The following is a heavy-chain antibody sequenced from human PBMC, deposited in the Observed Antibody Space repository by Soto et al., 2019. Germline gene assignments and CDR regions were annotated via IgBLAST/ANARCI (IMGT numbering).Heavy chain of an antibody. D-gene: IGHD2-2*01. V-gene: IGHV5-51*01. Sequence: GESLKISCTGSEDTFTNYWIDWVRQMPEKGLEWMGTIYPGDSDTRYSPSFQGQVTISADKSISTAYLQWSSLKASDTAMYYCARLGVPAATWFDPWGQGTLVTVSS. CDR1: EDTFTNYW. CDR2: IYPGDSDT. CDR3: ARLGVPAATWFDP. J-gene: IGHJ5*02.